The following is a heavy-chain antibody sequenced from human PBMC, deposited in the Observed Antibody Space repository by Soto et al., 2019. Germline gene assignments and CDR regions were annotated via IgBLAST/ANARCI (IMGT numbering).Heavy chain of an antibody. CDR2: ISGSGGST. CDR1: GFTFSSYA. J-gene: IGHJ4*02. Sequence: SLRLSCAASGFTFSSYAMSWVRQAPGKGLEWVSAISGSGGSTYYADSVKGRFTISRDNSKNTLYLQMNSLRAEDTAVYYCAKDGGGVMITFGGVIVTPFDYWGQGTLVTVSS. CDR3: AKDGGGVMITFGGVIVTPFDY. V-gene: IGHV3-23*01. D-gene: IGHD3-16*02.